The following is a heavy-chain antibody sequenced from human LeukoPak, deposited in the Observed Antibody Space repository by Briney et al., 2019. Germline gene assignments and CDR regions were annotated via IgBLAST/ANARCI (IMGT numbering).Heavy chain of an antibody. CDR1: GDSVSSNSAA. CDR2: TYYRSKWYN. D-gene: IGHD3-9*01. Sequence: SQTLSLTCAISGDSVSSNSAAWNWIRQSPSRGLEWLGRTYYRSKWYNDYAVSVKSRITINPDTSKNQFSLQLNSVTPEDTAVYYCARGTGTALRYFDWLRPFDYWGQGTLVTVSS. CDR3: ARGTGTALRYFDWLRPFDY. V-gene: IGHV6-1*01. J-gene: IGHJ4*02.